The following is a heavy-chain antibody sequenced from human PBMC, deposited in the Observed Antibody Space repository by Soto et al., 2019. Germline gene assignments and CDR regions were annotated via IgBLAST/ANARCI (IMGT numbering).Heavy chain of an antibody. CDR3: ARNYYDSSDRDYLDY. D-gene: IGHD3-22*01. J-gene: IGHJ4*02. CDR2: INPITGGT. Sequence: ASVKVSCKASGYTFTSDYIHWVRQAPGQGLEWMGWINPITGGTNYAPKFQGRVTMTRDTSITTAYMELSRLRSDDTAVYYCARNYYDSSDRDYLDYWGQGTRVTVSS. CDR1: GYTFTSDY. V-gene: IGHV1-2*02.